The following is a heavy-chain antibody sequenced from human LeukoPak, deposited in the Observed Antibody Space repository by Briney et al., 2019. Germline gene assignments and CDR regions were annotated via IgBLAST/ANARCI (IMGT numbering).Heavy chain of an antibody. J-gene: IGHJ4*02. CDR3: ARALFSYGFDY. Sequence: KSSETLSLTCNVSGGSISSYYWSWIRQPPGKGLEWIGYIYDSGSTNYNPSLKSRVTISVDTSKNQFSLKLSSVTAADTAVYYCARALFSYGFDYWGQGILVTVSS. CDR2: IYDSGST. CDR1: GGSISSYY. D-gene: IGHD5-18*01. V-gene: IGHV4-59*01.